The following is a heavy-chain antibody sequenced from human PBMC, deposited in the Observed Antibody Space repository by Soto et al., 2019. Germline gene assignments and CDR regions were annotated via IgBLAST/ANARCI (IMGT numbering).Heavy chain of an antibody. D-gene: IGHD6-13*01. CDR1: GGSMNGYY. CDR2: VYTSGTT. V-gene: IGHV4-4*07. Sequence: QVQLQESGPGLVKPSETLSLTCTVSGGSMNGYYWSWIRRSAGKGLEWIGRVYTSGTTYYNPSFKSRITMSVDTSKNKSTLNLYSLTAADTAVYYCAGNIAAAGRRYYGMDVWGQGTTVTVSS. J-gene: IGHJ6*02. CDR3: AGNIAAAGRRYYGMDV.